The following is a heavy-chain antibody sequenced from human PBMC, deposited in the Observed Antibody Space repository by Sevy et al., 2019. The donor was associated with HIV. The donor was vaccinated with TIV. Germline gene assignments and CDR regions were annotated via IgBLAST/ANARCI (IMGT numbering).Heavy chain of an antibody. CDR1: GFTFSSYA. D-gene: IGHD2-15*01. CDR2: ISGSGGST. Sequence: GGSLRLSCAASGFTFSSYAMSWVRQAPGKGLEWVSAISGSGGSTYYADSVKGRFTISRDNSKNTLYLQMNSLWAEDTAVCYCSKAYQPGYCSGGSCYSGSRGAFDIWGQGTMVTVSS. CDR3: SKAYQPGYCSGGSCYSGSRGAFDI. J-gene: IGHJ3*02. V-gene: IGHV3-23*01.